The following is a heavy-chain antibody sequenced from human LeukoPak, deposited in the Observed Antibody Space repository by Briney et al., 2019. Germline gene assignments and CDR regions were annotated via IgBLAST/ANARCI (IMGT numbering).Heavy chain of an antibody. J-gene: IGHJ6*02. Sequence: SETLSLTCAVYGGSFSGYYWSWIRQPPGKGLEWIGEINHSGSTNYNPSLKSRVTISVDTSKNQFSLKLSSVTAAVTAVYYCARAGIAAAGRQHVYYYYGMDVWGQGTTVTVSS. CDR3: ARAGIAAAGRQHVYYYYGMDV. D-gene: IGHD6-13*01. CDR2: INHSGST. V-gene: IGHV4-34*01. CDR1: GGSFSGYY.